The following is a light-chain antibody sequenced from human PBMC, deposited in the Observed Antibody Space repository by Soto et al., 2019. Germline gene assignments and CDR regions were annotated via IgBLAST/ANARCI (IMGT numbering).Light chain of an antibody. CDR1: RSDVGGYNY. V-gene: IGLV2-14*01. J-gene: IGLJ3*02. CDR2: DVS. Sequence: QSALPQPASVNGSPGQSIAISCTGTRSDVGGYNYVSWYQQPPGKAPKLIIYDVSDRPSGVSTRFSGSKSGNTASLTISGLQADDEADYYCSSYTSQSTVVFGGGTKVTVL. CDR3: SSYTSQSTVV.